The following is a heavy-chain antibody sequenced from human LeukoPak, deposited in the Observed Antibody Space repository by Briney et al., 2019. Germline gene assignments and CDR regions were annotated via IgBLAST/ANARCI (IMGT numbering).Heavy chain of an antibody. CDR2: IYYSGST. CDR3: AREKDRWDAFDI. CDR1: GFTFSDHY. Sequence: GSLRLSCAASGFTFSDHYRDWVRQAPGKGLEWIGYIYYSGSTNYNPSLKSRVTISVDTSKNQFSLKLSSVTAADTAVYYCAREKDRWDAFDIWGQGTMVTVSS. D-gene: IGHD4-23*01. J-gene: IGHJ3*02. V-gene: IGHV4-59*11.